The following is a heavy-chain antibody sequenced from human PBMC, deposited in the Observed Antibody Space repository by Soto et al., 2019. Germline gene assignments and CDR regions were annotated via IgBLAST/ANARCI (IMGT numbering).Heavy chain of an antibody. J-gene: IGHJ4*02. CDR2: ISGSGGST. V-gene: IGHV3-23*01. CDR1: GFTFSSYA. CDR3: ARVLLWFGAPYYFAY. D-gene: IGHD3-10*01. Sequence: GGSLRLSCNASGFTFSSYAMSWVRQAPGKGLEWVSAISGSGGSTYYADSVKGRFTISRDNSKNTLYLQMNSLRAEDTAVYYCARVLLWFGAPYYFAYWGQGTLVTVSS.